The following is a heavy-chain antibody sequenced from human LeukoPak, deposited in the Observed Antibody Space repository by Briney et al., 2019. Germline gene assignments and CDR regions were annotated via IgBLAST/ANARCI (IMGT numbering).Heavy chain of an antibody. J-gene: IGHJ4*02. CDR3: ARRGEGYCSSTSCYEENFDY. CDR2: ISSSGSTI. Sequence: PGGSLRLSCAASGFTFSSYEMNWVRQAPGKGLEGVSYISSSGSTIYYADSVKGRFTISRDNAKNSLYLQMNSLRAEDTALYYCARRGEGYCSSTSCYEENFDYWGQGTLVTVSS. CDR1: GFTFSSYE. D-gene: IGHD2-2*01. V-gene: IGHV3-48*03.